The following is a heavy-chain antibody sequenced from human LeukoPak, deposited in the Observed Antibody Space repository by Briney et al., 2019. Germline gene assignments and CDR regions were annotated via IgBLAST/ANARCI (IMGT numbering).Heavy chain of an antibody. J-gene: IGHJ5*02. D-gene: IGHD6-13*01. V-gene: IGHV4-4*02. CDR2: IYHSGST. CDR3: ARSASSSWHVRWFDP. Sequence: PSGTLSLTCAVSGGSISSSDWWSWVRQPPGKGLEWIGEIYHSGSTNYNPSLKSRVTISVDKSKNQFSLKLSSVTAADTAVYYCARSASSSWHVRWFDPWGQGTLVTVSS. CDR1: GGSISSSDW.